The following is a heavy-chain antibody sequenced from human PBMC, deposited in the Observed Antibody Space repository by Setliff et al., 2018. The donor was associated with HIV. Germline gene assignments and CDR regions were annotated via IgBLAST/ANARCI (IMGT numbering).Heavy chain of an antibody. CDR1: GDSISTDY. CDR2: IYNSAST. D-gene: IGHD3-16*01. CDR3: ARRSPGGGYYMDV. J-gene: IGHJ6*03. Sequence: KSSETLSLTCTVSGDSISTDYWTWIRQPPGKGLEWIGYIYNSASTSYNPSLKSRVTISLDTSKNQFSLNLSSVTAADTAVYYCARRSPGGGYYMDVWGKGTTVTVSS. V-gene: IGHV4-4*09.